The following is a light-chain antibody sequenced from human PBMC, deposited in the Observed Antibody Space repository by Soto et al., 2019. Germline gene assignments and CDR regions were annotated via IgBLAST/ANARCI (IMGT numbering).Light chain of an antibody. CDR1: QSISSS. J-gene: IGKJ1*01. CDR3: QQSFNLPRT. Sequence: DIELTQSPSSLSASVGETITITCRPSQSISSSLNWFQHSPGQPPKLLLFAASNLDAGVPPRFSGSGSGTSFSLTIRSLQPEDFATYYCQQSFNLPRTFGPGTRVEFK. V-gene: IGKV1-39*01. CDR2: AAS.